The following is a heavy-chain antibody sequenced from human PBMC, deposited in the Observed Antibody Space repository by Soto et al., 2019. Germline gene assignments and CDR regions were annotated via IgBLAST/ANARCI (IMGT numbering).Heavy chain of an antibody. D-gene: IGHD3-10*01. Sequence: PSETLSLTCIVSGDSVTFGHYYWSWIRQPPGKGLEWIGHIFFTGATNYSPSLKSRVTMSVDSSKSQFSLNLTSVTAADSAIYFGARAGSDSAGSSLGRRLDVWGHGTMVTVSS. CDR1: GDSVTFGHYY. CDR2: IFFTGAT. J-gene: IGHJ6*02. V-gene: IGHV4-61*01. CDR3: ARAGSDSAGSSLGRRLDV.